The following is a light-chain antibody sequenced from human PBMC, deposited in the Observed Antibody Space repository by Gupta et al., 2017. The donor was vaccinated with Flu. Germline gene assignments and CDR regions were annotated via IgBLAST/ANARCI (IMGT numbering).Light chain of an antibody. V-gene: IGLV2-14*01. CDR3: SSYASTSTLL. Sequence: QSALTQPASVSGSPGQSITISCPGTTSDVGGYSYVSWYQQHPDKVPKRIIYEDNRRLFGLSTRFSGSKSGNTASLTISGLQADDEADYYCSSYASTSTLLFGGGTKVTV. J-gene: IGLJ2*01. CDR1: TSDVGGYSY. CDR2: EDN.